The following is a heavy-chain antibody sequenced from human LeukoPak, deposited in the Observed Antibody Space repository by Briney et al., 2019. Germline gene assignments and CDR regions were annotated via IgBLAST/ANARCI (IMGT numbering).Heavy chain of an antibody. CDR3: AKGVVVMPATRVDS. CDR1: GFTFNKYA. V-gene: IGHV3-23*01. J-gene: IGHJ5*01. D-gene: IGHD2-15*01. Sequence: GGSLRLSCTASGFTFNKYAMSGVRQAPGKGLEWVSGISGSGGSTNYADSVKGRFTISRDNSKDTLYLQMNSLRAEDTSVYYCAKGVVVMPATRVDSWGQGTLVTVSS. CDR2: ISGSGGST.